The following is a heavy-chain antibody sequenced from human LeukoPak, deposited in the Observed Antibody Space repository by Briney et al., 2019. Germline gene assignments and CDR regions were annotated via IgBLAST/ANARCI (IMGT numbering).Heavy chain of an antibody. J-gene: IGHJ4*02. CDR1: GFTFSTSW. CDR2: IKEDGTQI. V-gene: IGHV3-7*01. D-gene: IGHD1-26*01. CDR3: ARDGRPLDY. Sequence: GGSLRLSCAASGFTFSTSWMSWVRQAPGKGLEWVANIKEDGTQIYYMDPVKGRFTISRDNAKNSLYLQMNSLRAEDTAVYYCARDGRPLDYWGQGTLVTVS.